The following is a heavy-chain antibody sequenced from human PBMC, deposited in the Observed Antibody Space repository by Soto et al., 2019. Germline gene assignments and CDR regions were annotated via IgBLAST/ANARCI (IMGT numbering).Heavy chain of an antibody. CDR1: GFPFNSYA. D-gene: IGHD4-17*01. Sequence: EVQLLESGGGLVQPGGSLRLSCAASGFPFNSYAMRGVRRAPGKGLKWVSAFRSRGGRTHYADPVKGRFTISRDNSKNTLNLQVNSLRAEDTAVYYCAKDHGPYGDGLDNWGQGTLVTVSS. V-gene: IGHV3-23*01. CDR3: AKDHGPYGDGLDN. CDR2: FRSRGGRT. J-gene: IGHJ4*02.